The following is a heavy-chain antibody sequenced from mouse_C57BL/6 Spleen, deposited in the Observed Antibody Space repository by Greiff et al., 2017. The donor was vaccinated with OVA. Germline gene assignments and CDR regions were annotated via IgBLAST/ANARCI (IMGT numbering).Heavy chain of an antibody. Sequence: EVKLMESGGGLVKPGGSLKLSCAASGFTFSDYGMHWVRQAPEKGLEWVAYISSGSSTIYYADTVKGRFTISSDNAKNTLFLQMTSLRSEDTAMYYGAIRDYYGSLYAMDYWGKGTTVTVSS. CDR2: ISSGSSTI. J-gene: IGHJ4*01. V-gene: IGHV5-17*01. D-gene: IGHD1-1*01. CDR1: GFTFSDYG. CDR3: AIRDYYGSLYAMDY.